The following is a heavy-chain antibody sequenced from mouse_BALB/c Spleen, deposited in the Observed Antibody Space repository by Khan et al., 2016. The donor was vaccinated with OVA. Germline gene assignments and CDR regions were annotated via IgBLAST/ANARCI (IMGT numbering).Heavy chain of an antibody. D-gene: IGHD1-1*01. J-gene: IGHJ2*01. V-gene: IGHV5-9-3*01. CDR1: GFSFSSYS. Sequence: EVQLVESGGGLVRPGGSLKLSCAASGFSFSSYSMSWVRQTPEKRLEWVATISSGGSYTYYPDSVKSRFTISRDKAKNTQHLQVHSLRSEDTAMYYCTGHRGYYGSSAYFDYWGQGTTLTVSS. CDR3: TGHRGYYGSSAYFDY. CDR2: ISSGGSYT.